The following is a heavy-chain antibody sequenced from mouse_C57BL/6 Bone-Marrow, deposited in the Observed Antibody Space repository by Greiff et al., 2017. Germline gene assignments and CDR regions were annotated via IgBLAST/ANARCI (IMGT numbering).Heavy chain of an antibody. CDR1: GYSFTDYN. CDR3: ARSPTTVVNFDY. J-gene: IGHJ2*01. V-gene: IGHV1-39*01. Sequence: EVQLQQPGPELVKPGASVKISCKASGYSFTDYNMTWVKQSNGQSLEWIGVINPSYGTTSYYQKFKGKATLAVDPSSSTAYMQLNSLTSEDAAVYYSARSPTTVVNFDYWGQGTTLTVSS. CDR2: INPSYGTT. D-gene: IGHD1-1*01.